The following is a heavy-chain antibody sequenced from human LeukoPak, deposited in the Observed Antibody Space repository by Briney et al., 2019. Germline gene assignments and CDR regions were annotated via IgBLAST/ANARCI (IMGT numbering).Heavy chain of an antibody. J-gene: IGHJ4*02. D-gene: IGHD2-15*01. Sequence: GASVKVSCKASGYTFTSYGISWVRQAPGQGLEWMGWISAYNGNTNYAQKLQGRVTMTTDTSTSTAYMELRSLRSDDTAVYYCARDRKTVVVAATGLLSNWGQGTLVTVSS. CDR2: ISAYNGNT. CDR3: ARDRKTVVVAATGLLSN. V-gene: IGHV1-18*01. CDR1: GYTFTSYG.